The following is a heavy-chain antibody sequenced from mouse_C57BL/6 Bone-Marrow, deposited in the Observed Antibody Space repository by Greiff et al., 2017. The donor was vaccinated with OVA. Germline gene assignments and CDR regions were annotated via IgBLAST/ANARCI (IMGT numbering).Heavy chain of an antibody. D-gene: IGHD2-10*02. J-gene: IGHJ3*01. CDR3: ARGYGPAWFAC. CDR1: GFSLTSYA. Sequence: VKLMESGPGLVAPSQSLSITCTVSGFSLTSYAISWVRQPPGKGLEWLGVIWPGGGTNYNSALKSRLSISKDNSKSQVFLKMNSLQTDDTARYDCARGYGPAWFACWGQGTLVTVSA. V-gene: IGHV2-9-1*01. CDR2: IWPGGGT.